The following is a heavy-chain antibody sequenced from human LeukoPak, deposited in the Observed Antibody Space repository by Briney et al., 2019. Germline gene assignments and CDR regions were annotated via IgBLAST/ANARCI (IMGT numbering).Heavy chain of an antibody. CDR3: XXDARLRYSSSWYEGNFQH. CDR2: ISGYNGNT. D-gene: IGHD6-13*01. Sequence: ASVKVSCKASGYTFTSHGITWVRKAPGQGLEWMGWISGYNGNTNYAQKLQGRVTMTTDTSTSTAYMELRSLTSDDTAVYYCXXDARLRYSSSWYEGNFQHWGQGTLVTVSS. CDR1: GYTFTSHG. V-gene: IGHV1-18*01. J-gene: IGHJ1*01.